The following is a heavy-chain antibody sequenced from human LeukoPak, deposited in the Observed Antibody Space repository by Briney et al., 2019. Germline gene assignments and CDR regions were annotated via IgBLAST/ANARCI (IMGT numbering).Heavy chain of an antibody. CDR3: ARPAYCGGNCYYFPDY. D-gene: IGHD2-21*02. V-gene: IGHV3-30*02. CDR1: GFTFSSYG. J-gene: IGHJ4*02. Sequence: GGSLRLSCAASGFTFSSYGMHWVRQAPGKGLEWVAFIRYDGSNKYYADPVKGRFTISRDNAKNSLYLQMNSLRAEDAAVYYCARPAYCGGNCYYFPDYWGQGTLVTVSS. CDR2: IRYDGSNK.